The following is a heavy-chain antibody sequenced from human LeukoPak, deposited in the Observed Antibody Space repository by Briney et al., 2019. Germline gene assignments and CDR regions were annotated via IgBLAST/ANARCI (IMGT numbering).Heavy chain of an antibody. J-gene: IGHJ4*02. CDR3: ARVGPFFDY. Sequence: SETLSLTCTVSGGSISGSSYYWGWIRQPPGKGLEWIGSIYYSGSTYYNPSLKSRVTISVDTSKNQFSLRLSSVTAADTAVYYCARVGPFFDYWGQGTLVTVSS. V-gene: IGHV4-39*01. CDR1: GGSISGSSYY. CDR2: IYYSGST.